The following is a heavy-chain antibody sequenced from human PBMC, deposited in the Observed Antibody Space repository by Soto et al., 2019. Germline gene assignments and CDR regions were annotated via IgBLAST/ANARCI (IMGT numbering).Heavy chain of an antibody. CDR1: GFTFDDYA. D-gene: IGHD5-18*01. J-gene: IGHJ4*02. CDR2: ISWDGGST. Sequence: EVQLVESGGVVVQPGGSLRLSCAASGFTFDDYAMHWVRQAPGKGLEWVSLISWDGGSTYYADSVKGRFTISRDNSKNSLYLQMNSLRAEDTALYYCAKDLIKLDTAMVGALEFDYWGQGTLVTVSS. V-gene: IGHV3-43D*04. CDR3: AKDLIKLDTAMVGALEFDY.